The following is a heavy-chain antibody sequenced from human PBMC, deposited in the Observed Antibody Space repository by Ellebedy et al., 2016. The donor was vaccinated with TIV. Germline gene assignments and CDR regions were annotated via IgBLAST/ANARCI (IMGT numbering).Heavy chain of an antibody. J-gene: IGHJ4*02. CDR3: AKGGIATGGSWSGTGDC. CDR2: MHGSGRGI. CDR1: GFTFSAFA. Sequence: PGGSLRLSCEASGFTFSAFAMGWVRQTPGKGLEWVSGMHGSGRGISYSESVKGRFIISRDNSKNILYLQMNRLRVEDTAVYYCAKGGIATGGSWSGTGDCWGQGALVTVSS. V-gene: IGHV3-23*01. D-gene: IGHD6-13*01.